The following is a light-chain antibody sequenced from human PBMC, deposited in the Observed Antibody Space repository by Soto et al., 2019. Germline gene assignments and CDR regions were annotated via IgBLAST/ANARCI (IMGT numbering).Light chain of an antibody. CDR1: QSVSSSY. Sequence: ESVLTQSPGTLSMSPGERATLSCRASQSVSSSYSAWYQQKPGQAPRLLIYGASRRATGIPDRFSGSGSGIDFTLTISRLEPEDFAVYYCQQYGSSPFTFGPGTKVDIK. CDR2: GAS. V-gene: IGKV3-20*01. CDR3: QQYGSSPFT. J-gene: IGKJ3*01.